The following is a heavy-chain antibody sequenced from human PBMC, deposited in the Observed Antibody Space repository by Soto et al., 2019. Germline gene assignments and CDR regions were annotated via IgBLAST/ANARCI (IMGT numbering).Heavy chain of an antibody. CDR1: GGSFSGYY. CDR2: INHSGST. CDR3: AGRYYDILTGYYRGDY. V-gene: IGHV4-34*01. D-gene: IGHD3-9*01. J-gene: IGHJ4*02. Sequence: QVQLQQWGAGLLKPSETLSLTCAVYGGSFSGYYWSWIRQPPGKGLEWIGEINHSGSTNYNPSLKSRVTISVDTPKNQFSLKLSSVTAADTAVYYCAGRYYDILTGYYRGDYWGQGTLVTVSS.